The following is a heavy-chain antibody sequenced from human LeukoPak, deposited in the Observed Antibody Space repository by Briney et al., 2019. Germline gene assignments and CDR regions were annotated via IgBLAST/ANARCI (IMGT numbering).Heavy chain of an antibody. D-gene: IGHD3-10*01. CDR2: IHTSGST. Sequence: ASETLSLTCAVSGGSISSYYWSWIRQPAGKGLEWIGRIHTSGSTNYNPSLKSRVTMSVDTSKNQFSLKLSSATAADTAVYYCARAVGSGSFQTYYYYMDVWGKGTTVTISS. CDR1: GGSISSYY. J-gene: IGHJ6*03. CDR3: ARAVGSGSFQTYYYYMDV. V-gene: IGHV4-4*07.